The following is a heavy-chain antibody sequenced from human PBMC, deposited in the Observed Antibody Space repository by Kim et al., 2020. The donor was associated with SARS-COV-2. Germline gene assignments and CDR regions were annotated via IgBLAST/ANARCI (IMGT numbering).Heavy chain of an antibody. Sequence: GGSLRLSCAASGFTFSSYAMSWVRQAPGKGLEWVSAISGSGGSTYYADSVKGRFTISRDNSKNTLYLQMNSLRAEDTAVYYCAKTYYDSSGYSGNFDYWGQGTLVTVSS. V-gene: IGHV3-23*01. CDR2: ISGSGGST. J-gene: IGHJ4*02. CDR1: GFTFSSYA. D-gene: IGHD3-22*01. CDR3: AKTYYDSSGYSGNFDY.